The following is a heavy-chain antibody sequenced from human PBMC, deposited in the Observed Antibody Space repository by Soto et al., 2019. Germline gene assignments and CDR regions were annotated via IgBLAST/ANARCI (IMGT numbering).Heavy chain of an antibody. Sequence: ASETLSLTCTVSGGSLSSSSYYWGWLPPPPRKGRERIGSIYYSGSTYYNPSLKSRVTISVDTSKNQFSLKLSSVTAADTAVYYCAVYYGSGSYYSSLWYYYYMDVWGKGTTVTVSS. D-gene: IGHD3-10*01. CDR3: AVYYGSGSYYSSLWYYYYMDV. CDR1: GGSLSSSSYY. J-gene: IGHJ6*03. V-gene: IGHV4-39*01. CDR2: IYYSGST.